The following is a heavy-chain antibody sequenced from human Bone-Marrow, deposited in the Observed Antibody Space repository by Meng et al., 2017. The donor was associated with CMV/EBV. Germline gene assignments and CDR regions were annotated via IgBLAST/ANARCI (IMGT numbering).Heavy chain of an antibody. CDR2: MNANSGNT. V-gene: IGHV1-8*02. D-gene: IGHD6-13*01. CDR1: GDTFSTYD. CDR3: ARTQIAVEAGGTKTKYYYYGLDV. J-gene: IGHJ6*02. Sequence: ASVKVGCKASGDTFSTYDSNWVRLATGQGLEWMGWMNANSGNTGYAQKFQGRVSMTRDTSTSTAYMELSSLRSEDTAVYFCARTQIAVEAGGTKTKYYYYGLDVWGQGTTVTVSS.